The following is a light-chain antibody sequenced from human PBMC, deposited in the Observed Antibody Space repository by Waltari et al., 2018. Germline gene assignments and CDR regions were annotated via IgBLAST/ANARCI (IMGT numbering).Light chain of an antibody. CDR3: QQYYGVILT. J-gene: IGKJ4*01. CDR1: HGISNS. CDR2: GTS. V-gene: IGKV1-NL1*01. Sequence: DNQKTQSPSSLSASVGDTVTTTCRASHGISNSLAWYQQHPGQAPKLLLFGTSRLQSGVPSRFSGRGSGTEYSLTISSLQPEDFGTYYCQQYYGVILTFGGGTKVEI.